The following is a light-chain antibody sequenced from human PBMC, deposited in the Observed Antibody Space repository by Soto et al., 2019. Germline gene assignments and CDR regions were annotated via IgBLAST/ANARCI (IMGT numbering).Light chain of an antibody. CDR3: QQYNNWPPPWT. V-gene: IGKV3-15*01. Sequence: EILMTQAPATLSVSAVERATLSCRASQSFSSNLAWYQQKPGQAPRLLIYGVSTRATDIPARFSGSGSGTEFTLTISSLQSEDFAVYYCQQYNNWPPPWTFGQGTKVDIK. J-gene: IGKJ1*01. CDR2: GVS. CDR1: QSFSSN.